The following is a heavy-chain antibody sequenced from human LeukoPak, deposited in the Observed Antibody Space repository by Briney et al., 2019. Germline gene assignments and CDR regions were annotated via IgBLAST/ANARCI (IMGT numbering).Heavy chain of an antibody. CDR2: INPSGGST. V-gene: IGHV1-46*01. Sequence: GESLKISCKGSGYSFTGYYMHWVRQAPGQGLEWMGIINPSGGSTSYAQKFQGRVTMTRDMSTSTVYMELSSLRSEDTAVYYCARDPIAAAGTGPNYYYYYYMDVWGKGTTVTVSS. CDR1: GYSFTGYY. J-gene: IGHJ6*03. D-gene: IGHD6-13*01. CDR3: ARDPIAAAGTGPNYYYYYYMDV.